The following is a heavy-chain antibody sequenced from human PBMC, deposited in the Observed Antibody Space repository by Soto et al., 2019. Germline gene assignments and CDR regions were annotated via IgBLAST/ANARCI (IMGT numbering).Heavy chain of an antibody. J-gene: IGHJ4*02. CDR1: GFTFTKYS. D-gene: IGHD2-15*01. V-gene: IGHV3-48*02. CDR2: ISYSGETK. CDR3: VRGVVVVVGSTAENFDH. Sequence: PGGSLRLSCVTSGFTFTKYSMNWVRQAPGKGLEWVSYISYSGETKYYAGSLKGRYAISRDDAKNSVYLQMNSLRDEDTAFYYCVRGVVVVVGSTAENFDHWGQGTLVTVSS.